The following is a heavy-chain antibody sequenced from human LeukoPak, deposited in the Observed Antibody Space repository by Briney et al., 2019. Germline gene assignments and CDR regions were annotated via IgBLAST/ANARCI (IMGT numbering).Heavy chain of an antibody. Sequence: GGSLRLSCAASGFTFSSYSMNWVRQAPGKGLEWVSSISSSSSYIYYADSVRGRFTISRNNAKNSLYLQTNSLRAEDTAVYYCAREGFSGAVAAPTADYWGQGTLVTVSS. CDR1: GFTFSSYS. CDR2: ISSSSSYI. J-gene: IGHJ4*02. D-gene: IGHD6-19*01. CDR3: AREGFSGAVAAPTADY. V-gene: IGHV3-21*01.